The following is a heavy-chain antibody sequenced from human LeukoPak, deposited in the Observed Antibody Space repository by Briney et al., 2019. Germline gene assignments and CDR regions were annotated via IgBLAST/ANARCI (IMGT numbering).Heavy chain of an antibody. CDR2: IWNDGSNE. Sequence: GGSLRLSCAASGFSLSTYAMHWFGQAQGTGLEWVPVIWNDGSNEYFADSVKGRFTISRDNSKNTLYLQMNSLRAEDTAVYYCAGALWSSSNPPPVGFDYWGQGTLVTVSS. CDR1: GFSLSTYA. D-gene: IGHD3-3*01. J-gene: IGHJ4*02. CDR3: AGALWSSSNPPPVGFDY. V-gene: IGHV3-33*01.